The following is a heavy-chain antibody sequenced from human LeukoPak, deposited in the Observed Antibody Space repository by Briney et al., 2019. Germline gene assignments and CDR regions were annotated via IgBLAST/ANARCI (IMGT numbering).Heavy chain of an antibody. D-gene: IGHD2-2*01. V-gene: IGHV3-21*01. J-gene: IGHJ4*02. CDR1: GFTCSSYS. Sequence: KPGGSLRLSCAASGFTCSSYSMNWVRQAPGKGLEWVSSISSSSSYIYYADSVKGRFTISRDNAKNSLYLQMNSLRAEDTAVYYCARDRGLGYCSSTSCRTIDYWGQGTLVTVSS. CDR2: ISSSSSYI. CDR3: ARDRGLGYCSSTSCRTIDY.